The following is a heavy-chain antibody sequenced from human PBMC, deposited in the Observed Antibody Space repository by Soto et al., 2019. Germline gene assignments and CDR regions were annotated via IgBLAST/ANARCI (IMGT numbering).Heavy chain of an antibody. V-gene: IGHV4-59*08. Sequence: SETLSLTCTVSGGSISSYYWSWIRQPPGKGLEWIGYIYYSGSTNYNPSLKSRVTISVDTSKNQFSLKLSSVTAADTAVYYCARLTPRRSGWFDPWGQGTLVTVSS. CDR2: IYYSGST. CDR1: GGSISSYY. J-gene: IGHJ5*02. CDR3: ARLTPRRSGWFDP.